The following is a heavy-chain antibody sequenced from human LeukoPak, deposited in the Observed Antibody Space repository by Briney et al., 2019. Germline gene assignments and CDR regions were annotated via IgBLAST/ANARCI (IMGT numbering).Heavy chain of an antibody. J-gene: IGHJ5*02. CDR1: GYSITSSSW. V-gene: IGHV4-28*01. CDR2: IYHSGTT. CDR3: ARYRQLQSNNWFDP. D-gene: IGHD4-11*01. Sequence: SDTLSLTCAVSGYSITSSSWWGWIRQPPGKGLEWIGYIYHSGTTYYNPSLQSRVTMSVDTSKNQFSLKLSSVTAVDTAVYYCARYRQLQSNNWFDPWGQGTLVTVSS.